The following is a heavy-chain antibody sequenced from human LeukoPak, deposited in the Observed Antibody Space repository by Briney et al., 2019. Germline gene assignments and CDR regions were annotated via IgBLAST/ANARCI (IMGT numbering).Heavy chain of an antibody. D-gene: IGHD3-22*01. J-gene: IGHJ4*02. CDR2: ISSSSSTI. CDR3: ASSDYYDSSGYGY. V-gene: IGHV3-48*02. Sequence: GGSLSLSCAASGFTFSSYSMNWVRQAPGKGLEWVSYISSSSSTIYYADSVKGRFTISRDNAKNSLYLQMNSLRDEDTAVYYCASSDYYDSSGYGYWGQGTLVTVSS. CDR1: GFTFSSYS.